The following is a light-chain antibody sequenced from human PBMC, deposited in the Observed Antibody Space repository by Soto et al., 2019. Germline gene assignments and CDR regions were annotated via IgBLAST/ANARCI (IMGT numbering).Light chain of an antibody. CDR1: QSVSSSY. CDR3: QQYGSSHYT. CDR2: GAS. J-gene: IGKJ2*01. Sequence: EIVLTQSPGTLSLSPGERATLSCRASQSVSSSYLAWYQQKPGQAPRLLIYGASSRATGIPDRFSGSGSGTGFTLTISRLEPGDFAVYYCQQYGSSHYTFGQGTKLEIK. V-gene: IGKV3-20*01.